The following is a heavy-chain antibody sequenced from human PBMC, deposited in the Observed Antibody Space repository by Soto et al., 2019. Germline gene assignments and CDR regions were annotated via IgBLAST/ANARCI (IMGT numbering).Heavy chain of an antibody. J-gene: IGHJ3*02. V-gene: IGHV3-23*01. CDR3: AKDRNIVATSINAFDI. D-gene: IGHD5-12*01. CDR1: GFTFSSYA. CDR2: ISGSGGST. Sequence: EVQLLESGGGLVQPGGSLRLSCAASGFTFSSYAMSWVRQAPGKGLEWVSAISGSGGSTYYADSVKGRFTISRDNSKNTLYLQMNSLRAEDTAVYYCAKDRNIVATSINAFDIWGQGTMVTVSS.